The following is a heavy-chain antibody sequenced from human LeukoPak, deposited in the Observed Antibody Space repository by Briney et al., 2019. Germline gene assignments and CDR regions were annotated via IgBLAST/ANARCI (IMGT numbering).Heavy chain of an antibody. Sequence: NPSQTLSGNETLAGGPIRSDNCSWLRQPPGRGLLGLGYISDSGSTHYNPSLKSRVTMSAETSKTECSPRLRSVAAADTAVYYCARFRYCSGGRCYGEAFDIWGRGKMVTVSS. D-gene: IGHD2-15*01. J-gene: IGHJ3*02. CDR3: ARFRYCSGGRCYGEAFDI. CDR2: ISDSGST. V-gene: IGHV4-59*08. CDR1: GGPIRSDN.